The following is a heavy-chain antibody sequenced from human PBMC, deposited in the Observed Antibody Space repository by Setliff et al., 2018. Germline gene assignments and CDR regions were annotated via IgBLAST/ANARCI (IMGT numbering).Heavy chain of an antibody. CDR3: ASAPSGTGFYHFFSYMDV. V-gene: IGHV1-2*02. CDR1: GYIFSAYN. CDR2: IRPLRGDT. D-gene: IGHD1-7*01. Sequence: AVKVSCQASGYIFSAYNVHWVRQATGQGPEWVGCIRPLRGDTKSAQKFQGRLTMTVDASINTAFMELTGLTSDETAVYYCASAPSGTGFYHFFSYMDVWGKGTTVTVSS. J-gene: IGHJ6*03.